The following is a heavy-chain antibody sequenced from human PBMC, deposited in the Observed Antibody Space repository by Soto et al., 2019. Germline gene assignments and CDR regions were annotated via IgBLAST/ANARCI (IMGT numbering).Heavy chain of an antibody. D-gene: IGHD6-13*01. CDR3: VKDKGAAAGFDY. J-gene: IGHJ4*02. CDR1: GFTFSNNG. V-gene: IGHV3-30*18. CDR2: ISYEGSEK. Sequence: GGSLRLSCAASGFTFSNNGMHWVRQAPGKGLEWMGVISYEGSEKYYAGSVKGRFTISRDNSKNTLYLQMDTLRAEDTAIYYCVKDKGAAAGFDYWGQGILVTVSS.